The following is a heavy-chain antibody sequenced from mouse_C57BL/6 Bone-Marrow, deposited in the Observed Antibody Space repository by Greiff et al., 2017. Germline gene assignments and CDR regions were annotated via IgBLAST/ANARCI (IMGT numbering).Heavy chain of an antibody. CDR3: ASSYYDYDEYFDV. V-gene: IGHV1-69*01. CDR1: GYTFTSYW. J-gene: IGHJ1*03. CDR2: IDPSDSYT. Sequence: QVQLQQPGAELVMPGASVKLSCKASGYTFTSYWMHWVKQRPGQGLEWIGEIDPSDSYTNYNQKFKGKSTLTVDKSSSTAYMQLSSLTSVDSAVYYCASSYYDYDEYFDVWGTGTTVTVSS. D-gene: IGHD2-4*01.